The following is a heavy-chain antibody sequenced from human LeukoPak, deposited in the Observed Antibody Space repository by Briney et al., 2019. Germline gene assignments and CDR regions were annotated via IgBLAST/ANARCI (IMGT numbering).Heavy chain of an antibody. Sequence: GGSLRLSCAASGFTFSNYGMHWVRQAPGKGLEWVAVIWYDGSNKYYADSVKGRFTISRDNSKNTLYLQMNSLRAEDTAVYYCAADPGYSLFGGPWGQGTLVTVSS. D-gene: IGHD5-18*01. J-gene: IGHJ5*02. CDR3: AADPGYSLFGGP. V-gene: IGHV3-33*01. CDR1: GFTFSNYG. CDR2: IWYDGSNK.